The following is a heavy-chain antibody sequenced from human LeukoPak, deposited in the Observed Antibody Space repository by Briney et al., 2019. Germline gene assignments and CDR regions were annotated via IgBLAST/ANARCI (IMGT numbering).Heavy chain of an antibody. CDR1: GYTFTGYY. Sequence: ASVKVSCKASGYTFTGYYMHWVRRAPAQGLEWMGWINPNSGGTNYAQEFQERVTMTRHTSISTAYMELSRLRSDDTAVYYCARVPRSTSCYDYWGQGTRVTVSS. D-gene: IGHD2-2*01. V-gene: IGHV1-2*02. J-gene: IGHJ4*02. CDR2: INPNSGGT. CDR3: ARVPRSTSCYDY.